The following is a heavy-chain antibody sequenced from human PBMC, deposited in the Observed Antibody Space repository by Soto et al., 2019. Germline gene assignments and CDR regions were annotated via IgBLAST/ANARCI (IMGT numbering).Heavy chain of an antibody. D-gene: IGHD3-10*01. CDR3: AKSSSGLRDYFDS. Sequence: GVLRVSCEASGFSLSTFAIHWVRQAPGKGLEWVATTSYDGLNTFYGESVRGRFSISRDTSQNTLFLQMNSLKTEDTAVYYWAKSSSGLRDYFDSWGRGTLVTVSS. CDR1: GFSLSTFA. V-gene: IGHV3-30-3*02. CDR2: TSYDGLNT. J-gene: IGHJ4*02.